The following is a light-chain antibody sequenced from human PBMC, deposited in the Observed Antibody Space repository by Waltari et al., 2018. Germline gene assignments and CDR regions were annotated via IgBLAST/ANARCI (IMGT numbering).Light chain of an antibody. CDR1: SRDVGGYEY. CDR3: SSYAGSNDLV. V-gene: IGLV2-8*01. J-gene: IGLJ3*02. CDR2: EVS. Sequence: QSALTQHPSASGSPGQSVTISCTGTSRDVGGYEYVPWYQQHPGKAPKLMIYEVSKRPSGVPDRFSGSKSGNMASLTVSGLQPEDEADYYCSSYAGSNDLVFGGGTKLTVL.